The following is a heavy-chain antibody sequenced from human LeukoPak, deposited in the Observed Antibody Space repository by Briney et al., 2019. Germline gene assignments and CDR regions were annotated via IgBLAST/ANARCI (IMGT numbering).Heavy chain of an antibody. CDR3: ARGGPPFDY. CDR1: GGSISSSNYY. Sequence: PSETLSLTCTVSGGSISSSNYYRGWIRQPPGKGLEWIGSIYYSGSTYYNPYLKSRVTISVDTSKNQFSLKLSSVTAADTAFYYCARGGPPFDYWGQGTLVTVSS. CDR2: IYYSGST. V-gene: IGHV4-39*01. J-gene: IGHJ4*02.